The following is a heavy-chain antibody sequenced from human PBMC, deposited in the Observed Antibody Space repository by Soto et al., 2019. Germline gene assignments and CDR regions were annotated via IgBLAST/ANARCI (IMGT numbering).Heavy chain of an antibody. CDR3: AKFPPEYYDSSGYFDYFDY. J-gene: IGHJ4*02. CDR1: GFTFSSYA. CDR2: ISGSGGST. D-gene: IGHD3-22*01. Sequence: PGGSLRLSCAASGFTFSSYAMSWVRQAPGKGLEWVSAISGSGGSTYYADSVKGRFTISRDNSKNTLYLQMNSLRAEDTAVYYCAKFPPEYYDSSGYFDYFDYWGQGTLVTVSS. V-gene: IGHV3-23*01.